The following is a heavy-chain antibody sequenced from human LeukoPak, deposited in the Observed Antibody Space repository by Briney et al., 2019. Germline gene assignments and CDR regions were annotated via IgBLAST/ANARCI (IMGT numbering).Heavy chain of an antibody. Sequence: SETLSLTCAVYGGSLSGYYWSWIRQPPGKGLEWNGEINHSGSTNYNPSLKSRVTISVDTSKNQFSLKLSSVTAADTAVYYCASMPRPRRDGYNTGEWGQGTLVTVSS. CDR1: GGSLSGYY. V-gene: IGHV4-34*01. CDR3: ASMPRPRRDGYNTGE. CDR2: INHSGST. J-gene: IGHJ4*02. D-gene: IGHD5-24*01.